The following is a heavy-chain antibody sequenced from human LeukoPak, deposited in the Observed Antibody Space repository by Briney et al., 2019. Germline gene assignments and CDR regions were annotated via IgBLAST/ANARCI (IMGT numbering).Heavy chain of an antibody. V-gene: IGHV3-30-3*01. D-gene: IGHD6-19*01. Sequence: GGSLRLSCAASGFTFSNYAMHWVSHAPGKGLEWVAVMSYDGSNKYYADSVKGRFTISRDNSKNTLYVQMNSLRVEDTAVYYCARDFQWLRAMDVWGQGTTVTVSS. CDR1: GFTFSNYA. CDR2: MSYDGSNK. J-gene: IGHJ6*02. CDR3: ARDFQWLRAMDV.